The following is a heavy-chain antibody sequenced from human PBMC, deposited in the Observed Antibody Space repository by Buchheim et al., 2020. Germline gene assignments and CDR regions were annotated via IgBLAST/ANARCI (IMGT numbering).Heavy chain of an antibody. CDR2: IYNNRST. D-gene: IGHD4-17*01. CDR1: GGSISRYY. V-gene: IGHV4-59*01. Sequence: QVQLQESGPGLVKPSETLSLTCTVSGGSISRYYWSWIRQPPTKGLDWIGFIYNNRSTSYNPSLRGRVTISMDTSKNQFSLKLTSVTAADTAVYYCARVPGDYGDQPFDYWGRGTL. CDR3: ARVPGDYGDQPFDY. J-gene: IGHJ4*02.